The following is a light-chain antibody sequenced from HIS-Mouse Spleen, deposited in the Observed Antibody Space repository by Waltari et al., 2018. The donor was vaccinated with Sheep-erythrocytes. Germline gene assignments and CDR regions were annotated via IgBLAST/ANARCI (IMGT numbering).Light chain of an antibody. Sequence: DIVMTQSPLSLPVPPGELASISCRASQSLLHSNGYNYLDWYLQKPGQSPQLLIYLGSNRASGVPDRFSGSGSGTDFTLKISRVEAEDVGVYYCMQALQTPIFTFGPGTKVDIK. CDR2: LGS. V-gene: IGKV2-28*01. J-gene: IGKJ3*01. CDR1: QSLLHSNGYNY. CDR3: MQALQTPIFT.